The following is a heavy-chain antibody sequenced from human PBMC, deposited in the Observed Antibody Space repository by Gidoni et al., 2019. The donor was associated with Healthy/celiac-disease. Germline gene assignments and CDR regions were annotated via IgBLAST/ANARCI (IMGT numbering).Heavy chain of an antibody. D-gene: IGHD3-22*01. J-gene: IGHJ6*03. V-gene: IGHV3-48*03. CDR1: GFTFSSYE. CDR2: ISSSGSTI. Sequence: EVQLVESGGGLVQPGGSLRLSCAASGFTFSSYEMNWVRQAPGKGLEWVSYISSSGSTIYYADSVKGRFTISRDNAKNSLYLQMNSLRAEDTAVYYCARDAITMIVVVPSPSQKENYYMDVWGKGTTVTVSS. CDR3: ARDAITMIVVVPSPSQKENYYMDV.